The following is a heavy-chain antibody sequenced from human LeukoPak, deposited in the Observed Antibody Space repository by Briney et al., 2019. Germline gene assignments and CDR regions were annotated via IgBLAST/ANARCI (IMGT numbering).Heavy chain of an antibody. J-gene: IGHJ4*02. Sequence: GGSLRLSCAASGFTFSSYNMHWVRQAPGKGLEWVAVMSYDGSERYYADSVKGRFTISRDNSKNTLYLEMDSPSTEDTAVYYCAKVTMDYRNAWYFDYWGQGTLVTVSS. CDR2: MSYDGSER. V-gene: IGHV3-30*18. CDR1: GFTFSSYN. CDR3: AKVTMDYRNAWYFDY. D-gene: IGHD4-11*01.